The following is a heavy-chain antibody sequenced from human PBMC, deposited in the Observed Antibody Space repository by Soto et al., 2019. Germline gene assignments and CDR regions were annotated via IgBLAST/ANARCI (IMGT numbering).Heavy chain of an antibody. J-gene: IGHJ4*02. V-gene: IGHV3-74*01. CDR2: INTDGSST. CDR3: ARVKTGVNPFDY. Sequence: GGSLRLSCGASGLTLRSYWMHWVRQAPGKGLVWVSRINTDGSSTSYADSVKGRFTISRDNAKNTLYLQMNSLRAEDTAVYFCARVKTGVNPFDYWGQGTLVTVPQ. CDR1: GLTLRSYW. D-gene: IGHD3-16*02.